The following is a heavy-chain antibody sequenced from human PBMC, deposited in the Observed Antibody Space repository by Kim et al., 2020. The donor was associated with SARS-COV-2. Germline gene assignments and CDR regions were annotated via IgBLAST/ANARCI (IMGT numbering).Heavy chain of an antibody. J-gene: IGHJ2*01. V-gene: IGHV4-38-2*02. CDR1: GYSISSGYY. CDR3: AKDDSGFLRFSWYFDL. Sequence: SETLSLTWNVSGYSISSGYYWGWIRQPPGKGLEWIGSIYHSGSTYYNPSLKSRVTISVDTSKNQFSLKLSSVTAADTAIYYCAKDDSGFLRFSWYFDLWGRGTRVTVSS. D-gene: IGHD5-12*01. CDR2: IYHSGST.